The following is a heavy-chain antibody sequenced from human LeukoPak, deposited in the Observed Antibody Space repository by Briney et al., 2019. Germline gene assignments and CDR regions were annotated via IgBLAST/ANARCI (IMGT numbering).Heavy chain of an antibody. D-gene: IGHD2-2*02. Sequence: GGSLRLSCVASGFTFSIYAMNWVRQAPGKGLEWVSYISSTGSSIYYADSVQGRFTISRDNANNSVILHMDGLRAEDTAVYYCARGNTGYCSGASCYNHFYFMDVRGKGTTVTVSS. CDR2: ISSTGSSI. V-gene: IGHV3-48*04. J-gene: IGHJ6*03. CDR1: GFTFSIYA. CDR3: ARGNTGYCSGASCYNHFYFMDV.